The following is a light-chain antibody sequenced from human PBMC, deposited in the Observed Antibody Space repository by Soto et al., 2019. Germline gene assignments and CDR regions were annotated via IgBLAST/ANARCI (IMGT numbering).Light chain of an antibody. Sequence: QSALTQPASVSGSPGQSITISCTGTSSDVGGYNYVSWYQQHPGKAPKLMIYDVSHRPSGVSNRFSGSKSGNTASLTISGLQAEDGADYYCISYTSSSTLVVFGGGTQLTVL. CDR1: SSDVGGYNY. J-gene: IGLJ2*01. CDR3: ISYTSSSTLVV. CDR2: DVS. V-gene: IGLV2-14*01.